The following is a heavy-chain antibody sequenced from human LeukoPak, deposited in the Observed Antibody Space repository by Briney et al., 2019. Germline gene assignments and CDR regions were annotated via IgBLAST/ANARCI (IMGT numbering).Heavy chain of an antibody. CDR3: ARHGDKSPPLLGFDY. Sequence: SETLSLTCTVSGGSISSGSAYCGWIRQSPGKGLEWIGSTTYSGTTYYNPSLQSRVSISVDLSKNQFSLKLSSVTAADTAIYYCARHGDKSPPLLGFDYWGQGTLVTVSS. CDR2: TTYSGTT. J-gene: IGHJ4*02. D-gene: IGHD7-27*01. CDR1: GGSISSGSAY. V-gene: IGHV4-39*01.